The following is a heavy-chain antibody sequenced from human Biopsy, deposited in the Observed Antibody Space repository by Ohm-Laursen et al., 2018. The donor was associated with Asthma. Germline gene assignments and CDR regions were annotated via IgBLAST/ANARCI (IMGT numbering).Heavy chain of an antibody. CDR2: VNTGNGDT. V-gene: IGHV1-3*04. D-gene: IGHD3-9*01. CDR1: GYNFISFA. CDR3: ARTYYDFLTGQVKDVFGV. J-gene: IGHJ3*01. Sequence: GSSVKVSCKASGYNFISFAIHWVRQAPGQMLEWMGWVNTGNGDTKYSQKFQGRVTITRDTSASTAYMELRSLRSGDTATYYCARTYYDFLTGQVKDVFGVWGQGTMVTVSS.